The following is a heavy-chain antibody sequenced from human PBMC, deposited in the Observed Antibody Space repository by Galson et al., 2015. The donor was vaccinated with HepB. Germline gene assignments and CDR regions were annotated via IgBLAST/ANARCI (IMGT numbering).Heavy chain of an antibody. V-gene: IGHV3-30-3*01. D-gene: IGHD4-17*01. CDR3: ARDLRSYYYYYGMDV. CDR2: ISYDGSYK. J-gene: IGHJ6*02. CDR1: GFTFSNYV. Sequence: SLRLSCAASGFTFSNYVMHWVRQAPGKGLEWVALISYDGSYKYYADSVKGRFTISRDNSKNTLYVQMNSLRAEDTAVYYCARDLRSYYYYYGMDVWGQGTTVTVSS.